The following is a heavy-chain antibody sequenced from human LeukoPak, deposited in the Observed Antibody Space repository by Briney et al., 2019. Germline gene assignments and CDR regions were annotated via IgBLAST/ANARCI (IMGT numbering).Heavy chain of an antibody. CDR2: IIPIFGTA. CDR1: GGTFSSYA. D-gene: IGHD5-18*01. V-gene: IGHV1-69*13. J-gene: IGHJ4*02. Sequence: ASVKVSCKASGGTFSSYAISWVRQAPGQGLEWMGGIIPIFGTANYAQKFQGRVTITADESTSTAYMELSSLRSEDTAVYYCAREYTAMAIFDYWGQGTLVTVSS. CDR3: AREYTAMAIFDY.